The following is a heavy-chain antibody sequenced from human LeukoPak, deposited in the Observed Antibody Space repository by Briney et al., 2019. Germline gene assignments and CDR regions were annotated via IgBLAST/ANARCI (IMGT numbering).Heavy chain of an antibody. J-gene: IGHJ4*02. CDR2: IDWDDDK. CDR1: GFSLRPSGMR. CDR3: ARIYGDYVIDY. Sequence: SGPALVKPTQTLTLTCTFSGFSLRPSGMRVSWILHPPGKALEWLARIDWDDDKFYSTSLKTRLTISKDTSKNQVVLTMTNMDPVDTATYYCARIYGDYVIDYWGQGTLVTVSS. V-gene: IGHV2-70*04. D-gene: IGHD4-17*01.